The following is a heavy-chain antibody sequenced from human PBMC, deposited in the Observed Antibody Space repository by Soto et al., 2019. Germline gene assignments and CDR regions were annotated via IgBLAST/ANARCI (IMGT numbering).Heavy chain of an antibody. V-gene: IGHV1-2*06. CDR3: VRWGYGSNSLEF. D-gene: IGHD4-17*01. CDR1: GYIFTGYF. J-gene: IGHJ4*03. CDR2: ISPNSGDT. Sequence: QVRLVQSGAEVKKAGASVKVSCKTSGYIFTGYFIHWMRHTPGQGLQWMGRISPNSGDTNYGQTFEGRVTFTPDTPTSTAYMELSGLRSDDTALYYCVRWGYGSNSLEFWGQGTLVTVSS.